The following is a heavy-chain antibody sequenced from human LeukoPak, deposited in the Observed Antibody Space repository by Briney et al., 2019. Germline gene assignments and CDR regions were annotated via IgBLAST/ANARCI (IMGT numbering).Heavy chain of an antibody. CDR3: ARDRCCSDDAFDI. J-gene: IGHJ3*02. CDR1: GFTFSSYA. Sequence: PGGSLRLSCAASGFTFSSYAMHWVRQAPGKGLEWVAVISYDGSNKYYADSVKGRFTISRDNAKNSLYLQMNSLRAEDTAVYYCARDRCCSDDAFDIWGQGTMVTVSS. D-gene: IGHD6-19*01. CDR2: ISYDGSNK. V-gene: IGHV3-30*04.